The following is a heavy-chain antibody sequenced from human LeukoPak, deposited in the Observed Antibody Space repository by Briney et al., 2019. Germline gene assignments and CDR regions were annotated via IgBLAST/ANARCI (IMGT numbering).Heavy chain of an antibody. V-gene: IGHV3-15*01. CDR1: EFTFNNAW. CDR2: VKSDTDGGTT. J-gene: IGHJ4*02. D-gene: IGHD5-12*01. CDR3: TAVTGHSDHDY. Sequence: GGSLRLSCAASEFTFNNAWMSWVRQAPGKGLEWVCRVKSDTDGGTTDYAAPVKGRFTISKDDSKNMVYLQMNSLRTDDTAVYYCTAVTGHSDHDYWGQGTLVTVSS.